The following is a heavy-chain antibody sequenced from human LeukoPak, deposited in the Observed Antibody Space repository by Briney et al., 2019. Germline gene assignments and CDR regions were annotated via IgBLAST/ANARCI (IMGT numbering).Heavy chain of an antibody. D-gene: IGHD3-16*01. V-gene: IGHV3-74*01. CDR3: AKSFGGHYYDLSLNWIDP. CDR1: GFTFSSYW. Sequence: GGSLRLSCAASGFTFSSYWMHWVRQAPGKGLVWVSRINSDGSSTSYADSVKGRFTISRDNAKNTLYLQMNSLRAEDTAVYYCAKSFGGHYYDLSLNWIDPWGQGTLVTVSS. CDR2: INSDGSST. J-gene: IGHJ5*02.